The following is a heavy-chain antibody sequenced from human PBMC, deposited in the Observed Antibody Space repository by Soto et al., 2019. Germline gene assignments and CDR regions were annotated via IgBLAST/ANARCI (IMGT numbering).Heavy chain of an antibody. CDR2: IWYDGSNK. V-gene: IGHV3-33*01. D-gene: IGHD3-10*01. CDR1: GFTFSSYG. J-gene: IGHJ4*02. Sequence: WGSLRLSCASSGFTFSSYGMHGVRQAPGKGLEWVAVIWYDGSNKYYADSVKGRFTISRDNSKNTLYLQMNSLRAEDTAVYYCPRDYHRITMVRGIDYWGQGTLVTVSS. CDR3: PRDYHRITMVRGIDY.